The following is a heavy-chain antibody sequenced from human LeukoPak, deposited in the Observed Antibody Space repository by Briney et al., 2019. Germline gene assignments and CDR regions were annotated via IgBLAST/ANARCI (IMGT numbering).Heavy chain of an antibody. CDR1: GGSISSYY. Sequence: SETLSLTCTVSGGSISSYYWSWIRQPPGKGLEWIGYIYYSGSTNYNPSLKSRVTISVNTSKNQFSLKLSSVTAADTAVYYCARVGAPYSSSWYFSLWGQGTLVTVSS. J-gene: IGHJ4*02. CDR3: ARVGAPYSSSWYFSL. CDR2: IYYSGST. V-gene: IGHV4-59*01. D-gene: IGHD6-13*01.